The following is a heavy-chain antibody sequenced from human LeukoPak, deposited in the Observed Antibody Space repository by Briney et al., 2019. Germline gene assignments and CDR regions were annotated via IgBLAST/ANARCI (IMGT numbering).Heavy chain of an antibody. CDR2: ISGSGAGT. D-gene: IGHD2-8*01. CDR3: AKMVREFYTISYYFDY. J-gene: IGHJ4*02. V-gene: IGHV3-23*01. CDR1: GFTFSSYA. Sequence: PGGSLRLSCAASGFTFSSYALSWVGQAPGKGLEWVSGISGSGAGTYYADSVKGRFTISRDNSKNTLYLQMNSLRADDTAVYYCAKMVREFYTISYYFDYWGQGTLVTVSS.